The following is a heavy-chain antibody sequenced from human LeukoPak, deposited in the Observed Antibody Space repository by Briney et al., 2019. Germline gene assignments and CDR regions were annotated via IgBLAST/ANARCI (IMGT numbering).Heavy chain of an antibody. V-gene: IGHV3-21*01. J-gene: IGHJ3*02. CDR1: GFTFSSYS. CDR2: ISSSSSYI. CDR3: ASTFRAAAGSLYAFDI. Sequence: PGGSLRLSCAASGFTFSSYSMNWVRQAPGKGLEWVSSISSSSSYIYYADSVKGRFTISRDNAKNSLYLQMNSLRAEDTAVYYCASTFRAAAGSLYAFDIWGQGTMVTVSS. D-gene: IGHD6-13*01.